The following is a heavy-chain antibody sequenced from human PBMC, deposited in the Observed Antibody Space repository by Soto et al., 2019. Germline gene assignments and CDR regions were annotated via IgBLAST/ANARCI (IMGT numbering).Heavy chain of an antibody. J-gene: IGHJ4*03. Sequence: TSETLSLTCVVSSYVIESGHYWGWVRQPPGKGLEWVGSIYDSGTTYYNPSLRSRVTISADTSKNQCALSLTSVTAANTAVYYCARSPEYYTPISSPFDYWGPGTMVTVSS. V-gene: IGHV4-38-2*01. CDR1: SYVIESGHY. CDR3: ARSPEYYTPISSPFDY. D-gene: IGHD3-3*01. CDR2: IYDSGTT.